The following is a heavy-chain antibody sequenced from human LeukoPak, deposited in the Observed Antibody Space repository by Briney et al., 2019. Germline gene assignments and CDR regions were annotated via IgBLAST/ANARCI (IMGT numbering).Heavy chain of an antibody. V-gene: IGHV3-23*01. J-gene: IGHJ4*02. CDR3: ANTGSGSYYFDY. CDR1: GFTFSSYA. Sequence: GGSLRLSCAASGFTFSSYAMSWVRQVPGKGLEWVSAISGSGGSTYYADSVKGRFTISRDNSKNTLYLQMNSLRAEDTAVYYCANTGSGSYYFDYWGQGTLVTVSS. CDR2: ISGSGGST. D-gene: IGHD1-26*01.